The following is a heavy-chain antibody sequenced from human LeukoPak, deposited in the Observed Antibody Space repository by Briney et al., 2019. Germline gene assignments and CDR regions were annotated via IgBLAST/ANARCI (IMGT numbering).Heavy chain of an antibody. V-gene: IGHV3-30*02. CDR2: IRYDGSNK. CDR1: GFTFSSYG. J-gene: IGHJ4*02. Sequence: PGGSLRLSCAASGFTFSSYGMHWVRQAPGKGLEWVAFIRYDGSNKYYADSVKGRFTISRDNSKNTLYLEMNSLRAEDTAVYYCAKEGGMVTDYWGQGTLVTVSS. CDR3: AKEGGMVTDY. D-gene: IGHD2-21*02.